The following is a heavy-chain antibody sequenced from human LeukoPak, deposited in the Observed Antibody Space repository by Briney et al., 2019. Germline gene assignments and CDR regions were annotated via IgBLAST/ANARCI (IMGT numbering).Heavy chain of an antibody. CDR3: ARKGLWFGELDY. Sequence: GASVKVSCKASGYTFTSYYVHWVRQAPGQGLEWMGIINPSGGSTSYAQKFQGRVTMTRDTSTSTVYMELSSLRSEDTAVYYCARKGLWFGELDYWGQGTLVTVSS. CDR1: GYTFTSYY. CDR2: INPSGGST. J-gene: IGHJ4*02. D-gene: IGHD3-10*01. V-gene: IGHV1-46*01.